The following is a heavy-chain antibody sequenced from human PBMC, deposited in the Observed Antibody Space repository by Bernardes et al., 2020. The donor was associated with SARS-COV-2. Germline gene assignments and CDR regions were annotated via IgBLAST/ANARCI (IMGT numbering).Heavy chain of an antibody. V-gene: IGHV3-74*01. CDR2: IDSYVSTT. J-gene: IGHJ4*02. CDR1: GFTFSTYW. Sequence: GGSLRLSCEASGFTFSTYWMHWVRQAPGKWLQWVSRIDSYVSTTNYADSVKGRFTISRDNAKNTLFMQMNSLRADDTAVYFCARGALDGSGRYVVDWWGQGTMV. D-gene: IGHD6-19*01. CDR3: ARGALDGSGRYVVDW.